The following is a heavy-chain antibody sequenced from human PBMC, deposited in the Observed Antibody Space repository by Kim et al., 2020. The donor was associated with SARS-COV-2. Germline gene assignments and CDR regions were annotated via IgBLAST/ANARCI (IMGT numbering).Heavy chain of an antibody. D-gene: IGHD2-2*01. V-gene: IGHV3-30*04. CDR3: ARDEGDVVVPAAILFYH. CDR1: GFTFSSYA. J-gene: IGHJ4*02. CDR2: ISYDGSNK. Sequence: GGSLRLSCAASGFTFSSYAMHWVRQAPGKGLEWVAVISYDGSNKYYADSVKGRFTISRDNSKNTLYLQMNSLRAEDTAVYYCARDEGDVVVPAAILFYHWGQGTLVTVSS.